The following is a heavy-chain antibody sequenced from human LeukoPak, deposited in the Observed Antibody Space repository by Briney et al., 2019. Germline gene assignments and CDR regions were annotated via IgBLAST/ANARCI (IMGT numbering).Heavy chain of an antibody. Sequence: KSSETLSLTCAVYGGSFSGYYWSWIRQPPGKGLEWIGEINHSGSTNYNPSLKSRVTISVDTSKNQFSLKLSSVTAADTAVYYCARELLGDNCSGGNCPFDYWGQGTLVTVSS. D-gene: IGHD2-15*01. CDR3: ARELLGDNCSGGNCPFDY. J-gene: IGHJ4*02. CDR2: INHSGST. V-gene: IGHV4-34*01. CDR1: GGSFSGYY.